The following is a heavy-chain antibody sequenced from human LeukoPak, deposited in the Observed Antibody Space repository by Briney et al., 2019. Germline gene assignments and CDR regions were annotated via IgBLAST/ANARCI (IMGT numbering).Heavy chain of an antibody. V-gene: IGHV4-34*01. D-gene: IGHD6-19*01. J-gene: IGHJ4*02. CDR1: GGSFSGYY. CDR3: ARAPAIAVAGGPGFDY. Sequence: NASETLSLTCAVYGGSFSGYYWSWIRQPPGKGLEWIGEINHSGSTNYNPSLKSRVTISVDTSKNQFSLKLSSVTAADTAVYYCARAPAIAVAGGPGFDYWGQGTPVTVSS. CDR2: INHSGST.